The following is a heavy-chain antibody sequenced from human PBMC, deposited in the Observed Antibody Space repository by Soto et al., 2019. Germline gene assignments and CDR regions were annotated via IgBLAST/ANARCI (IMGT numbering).Heavy chain of an antibody. CDR3: AHIVVAGLGYYFDY. V-gene: IGHV2-5*02. D-gene: IGHD6-19*01. CDR2: IYWDDDK. CDR1: GFSLSSTRMA. Sequence: QITLKESGPTLVKPTQTLTLTCTFSGFSLSSTRMAVGWIRQPPGKALEWLALIYWDDDKRYSPFLKSRLTITKDTSKIQVVLTKTNMVPVDTARYYCAHIVVAGLGYYFDYGGQGTLVTVSS. J-gene: IGHJ4*02.